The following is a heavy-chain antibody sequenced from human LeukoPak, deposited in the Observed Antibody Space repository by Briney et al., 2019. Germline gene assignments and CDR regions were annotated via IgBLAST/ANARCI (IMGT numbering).Heavy chain of an antibody. CDR2: ISGSGGST. V-gene: IGHV3-23*01. Sequence: GGSLRLSCAASGFTFSSYAMSWVRQAPGKGLEWVSAISGSGGSTYYADSVKGRFTISRDNSKNTLYLQMNSLRAEDTAVYYRAKTRGITMVRTFDPWGQGTLVTVSS. D-gene: IGHD3-10*01. CDR3: AKTRGITMVRTFDP. J-gene: IGHJ5*02. CDR1: GFTFSSYA.